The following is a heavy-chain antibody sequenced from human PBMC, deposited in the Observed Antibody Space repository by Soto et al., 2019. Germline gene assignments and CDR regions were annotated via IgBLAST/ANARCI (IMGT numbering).Heavy chain of an antibody. CDR1: GFTFSSYA. D-gene: IGHD3-22*01. CDR2: ISGSGGST. CDR3: AKDDSYPLYYYDSSGYYSDY. V-gene: IGHV3-23*01. J-gene: IGHJ4*02. Sequence: GGSLRLSCAASGFTFSSYAMSWVRQAPGKGLEWVSAISGSGGSTYYADSVKGRFTISTDNSKNTLYLQMNSLRAEDKAVYYCAKDDSYPLYYYDSSGYYSDYWGQGTLVTVSS.